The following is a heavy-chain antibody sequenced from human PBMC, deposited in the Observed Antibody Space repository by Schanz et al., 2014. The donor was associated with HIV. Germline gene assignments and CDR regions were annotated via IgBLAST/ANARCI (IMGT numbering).Heavy chain of an antibody. CDR1: GFSFSGSV. V-gene: IGHV3-23*04. D-gene: IGHD3-10*01. CDR3: VKRGSEASSNTWFADS. Sequence: EVQLVESGGGLVQPGGSLRLSCAASGFSFSGSVMYWVRQAPGKGLEWIASISSTSTYRFYAGSVKGRFTISRDNSEDTLYLQMNSLGVDDSAIYYCVKRGSEASSNTWFADSWGQGTLVTVSS. J-gene: IGHJ4*02. CDR2: ISSTSTYR.